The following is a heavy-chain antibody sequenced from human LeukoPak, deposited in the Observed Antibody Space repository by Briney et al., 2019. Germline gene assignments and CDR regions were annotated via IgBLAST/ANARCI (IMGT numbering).Heavy chain of an antibody. CDR2: ISYDGSNK. Sequence: GGSLRLSCAASGFTFSSYAMHWVRQAPGKGLEWVAVISYDGSNKYYADSVKGRFTISRDNSKNTLYLQMNSLRAEDTAVYYCARYPSLYSSGSDYWGQGTLVTVSS. CDR3: ARYPSLYSSGSDY. CDR1: GFTFSSYA. J-gene: IGHJ4*02. D-gene: IGHD6-19*01. V-gene: IGHV3-30*04.